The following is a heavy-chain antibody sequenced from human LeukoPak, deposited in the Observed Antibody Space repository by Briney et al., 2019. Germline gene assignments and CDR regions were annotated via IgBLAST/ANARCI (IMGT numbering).Heavy chain of an antibody. J-gene: IGHJ2*01. Sequence: PSETLSLTCSVSGGSIISYYWSWIRQPPGKGLERIGYIYYTGITKYSPSLTSRVTISVDTSKNQFSLKLTSVTAADTAVYYCASTINFGDYVNWYFDLWGRGTLVTVSS. CDR3: ASTINFGDYVNWYFDL. CDR1: GGSIISYY. V-gene: IGHV4-59*08. CDR2: IYYTGIT. D-gene: IGHD4-17*01.